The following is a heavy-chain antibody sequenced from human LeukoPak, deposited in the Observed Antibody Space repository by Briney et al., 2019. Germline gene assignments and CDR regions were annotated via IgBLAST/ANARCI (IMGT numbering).Heavy chain of an antibody. Sequence: AGGSLRLSCAASGFTFSSYAMSWVRQAPGKGLKWVSTINDNGAGTYYADSVKGRFTISRDNSYNTMSLQMNSLRDEDAGVYYCAKGLRTGVGPYKGYHYYMGVWGKGATVTVSS. J-gene: IGHJ6*03. D-gene: IGHD3-10*01. V-gene: IGHV3-23*01. CDR1: GFTFSSYA. CDR3: AKGLRTGVGPYKGYHYYMGV. CDR2: INDNGAGT.